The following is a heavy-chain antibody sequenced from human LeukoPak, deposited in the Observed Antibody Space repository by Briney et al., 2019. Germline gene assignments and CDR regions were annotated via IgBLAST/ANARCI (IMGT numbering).Heavy chain of an antibody. CDR3: ARFLPGNSLDY. CDR1: GVYFIETY. Sequence: GESLKISCNGSGVYFIETYVAWVRQGAGEGLEWMGMIYHDGSDTRYSPSFEGQVTISVDQSIRTAYLQWTSLKTSDTAMYYCARFLPGNSLDYWGQRALVTVSS. J-gene: IGHJ4*02. CDR2: IYHDGSDT. D-gene: IGHD1-1*01. V-gene: IGHV5-51*01.